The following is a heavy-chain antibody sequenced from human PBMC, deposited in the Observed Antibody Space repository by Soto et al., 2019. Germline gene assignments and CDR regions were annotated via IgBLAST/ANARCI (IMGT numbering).Heavy chain of an antibody. CDR2: INSDGTTT. Sequence: GGSLRLSCAASGFTFSNYWMNWVRQPPGKGLVWVSRINSDGTTTTYADSVKGRFTISRDNAKNSLYLQMNSLRVEDTAVYYCARGDKNYYYYYMDVWGKGTTVTVSS. V-gene: IGHV3-74*01. CDR1: GFTFSNYW. J-gene: IGHJ6*03. CDR3: ARGDKNYYYYYMDV.